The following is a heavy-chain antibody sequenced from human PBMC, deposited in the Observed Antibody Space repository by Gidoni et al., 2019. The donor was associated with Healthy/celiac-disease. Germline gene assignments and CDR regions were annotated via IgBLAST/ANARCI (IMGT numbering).Heavy chain of an antibody. CDR2: ISSSRSYI. J-gene: IGHJ4*02. V-gene: IGHV3-21*01. D-gene: IGHD6-13*01. CDR3: AVSIAAAGRRAPDY. CDR1: GFTFSSYS. Sequence: EVQLVESGGGLVKPGGSLRLSCAASGFTFSSYSMNWVRQAPGKGLEWVSSISSSRSYIYYADSVKGRFTISRDNAKNSLYLQMNSLRAEDTAVYYCAVSIAAAGRRAPDYWGQGTLVTVSS.